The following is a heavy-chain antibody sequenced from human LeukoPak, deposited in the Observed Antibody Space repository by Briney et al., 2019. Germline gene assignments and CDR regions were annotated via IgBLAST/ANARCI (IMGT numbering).Heavy chain of an antibody. CDR3: ARTVDTAMVILFDY. Sequence: SETLSLTCAVSGGSISSGGYSWSWIRQPPGKGLEWIGCIYHSGSTYYNPSLKSRVTISVDRSKNQFSLKLSSVTAADTAVYYCARTVDTAMVILFDYWGQGTLVTVSS. CDR1: GGSISSGGYS. J-gene: IGHJ4*02. V-gene: IGHV4-30-2*01. D-gene: IGHD5-18*01. CDR2: IYHSGST.